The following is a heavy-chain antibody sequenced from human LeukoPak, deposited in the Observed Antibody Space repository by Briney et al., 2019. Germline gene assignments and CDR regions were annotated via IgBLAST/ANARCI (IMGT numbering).Heavy chain of an antibody. CDR2: LTQDGSVQ. Sequence: PGGSLSLSCVASGFTFSHYYMTWYRQAPGRGLEWVANLTQDGSVQLYGDSVRGRFTISRDNAKNSVYIQMNSLRVEDTAMYYCARDHNVANVWGQGTMVTVS. CDR3: ARDHNVANV. CDR1: GFTFSHYY. V-gene: IGHV3-7*01. J-gene: IGHJ3*01. D-gene: IGHD4/OR15-4a*01.